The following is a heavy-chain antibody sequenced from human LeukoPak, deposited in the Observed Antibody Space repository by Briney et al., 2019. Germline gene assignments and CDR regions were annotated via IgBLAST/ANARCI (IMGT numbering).Heavy chain of an antibody. V-gene: IGHV3-21*01. D-gene: IGHD6-13*01. CDR2: ISSTSSYI. CDR3: ARDKIPSAGTPRGFDP. J-gene: IGHJ5*02. Sequence: PGGSLRLSCATSGFGFSSYSMNWARQAPGKGLEWVSSISSTSSYIYYAASVKGRFTISRDNAKSSLYLQMNSLRAEDTAVYYCARDKIPSAGTPRGFDPWGQGTLVTVSS. CDR1: GFGFSSYS.